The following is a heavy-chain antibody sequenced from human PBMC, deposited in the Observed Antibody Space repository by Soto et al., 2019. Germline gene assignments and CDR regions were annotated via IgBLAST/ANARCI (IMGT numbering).Heavy chain of an antibody. D-gene: IGHD3-22*01. CDR3: ARATGYYYDSSGYYFDY. CDR2: IYHSGST. CDR1: GGSISSSNW. Sequence: PSETLSLTCAVSGGSISSSNWWSWVRQPPGKGLEWIGEIYHSGSTNYNPSLKSRVTISVDKSKNQFSLKLSSVTAADTAVYYCARATGYYYDSSGYYFDYWGQGTLVTVSS. J-gene: IGHJ4*02. V-gene: IGHV4-4*02.